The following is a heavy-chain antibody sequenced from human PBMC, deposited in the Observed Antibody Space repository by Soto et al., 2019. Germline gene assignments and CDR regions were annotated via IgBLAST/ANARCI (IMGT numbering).Heavy chain of an antibody. Sequence: QVQLQQWGAGLLKPSETLSLTCAVYGGSFSGYQWSWIRQTPGKGLEWMGEINASGTINYNPSLRSRVTVLVDTAKKQISLKLSSVTAADTAVYFCARGLILWFGELSRRGGYYSYMDVWGKGTAVTVSS. CDR1: GGSFSGYQ. CDR3: ARGLILWFGELSRRGGYYSYMDV. D-gene: IGHD3-10*01. V-gene: IGHV4-34*01. CDR2: INASGTI. J-gene: IGHJ6*03.